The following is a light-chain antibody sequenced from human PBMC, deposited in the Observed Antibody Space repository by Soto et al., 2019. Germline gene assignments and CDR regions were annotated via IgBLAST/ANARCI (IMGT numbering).Light chain of an antibody. V-gene: IGLV2-14*03. CDR2: DDT. J-gene: IGLJ3*02. Sequence: QSVLTQPASVSGSPGQSITISCTGTSSDVGGYDHVSWYQQHPGKAPKLIIYDDTVRPSGISRRFSGSKSDNTASLAVSGLQPEDEADYYCSSYTNKDTLLFGGGTKLTVL. CDR1: SSDVGGYDH. CDR3: SSYTNKDTLL.